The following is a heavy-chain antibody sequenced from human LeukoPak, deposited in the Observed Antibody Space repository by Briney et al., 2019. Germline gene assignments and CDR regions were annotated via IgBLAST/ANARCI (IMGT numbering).Heavy chain of an antibody. J-gene: IGHJ1*01. CDR1: GFTFSSYA. V-gene: IGHV3-23*01. CDR3: AKPPRRELLQVAEYFQH. D-gene: IGHD1-26*01. Sequence: PGGSLRLSCAASGFTFSSYATSWVRQAPGKGLEWVSAISGSGGSTYYADSVKGRFTISRDNSKNTLYLQMNSLRAEDTAVYYCAKPPRRELLQVAEYFQHWGQGTLVTVSS. CDR2: ISGSGGST.